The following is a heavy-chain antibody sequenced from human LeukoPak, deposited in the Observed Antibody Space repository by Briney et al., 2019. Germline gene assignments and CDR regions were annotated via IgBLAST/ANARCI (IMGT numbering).Heavy chain of an antibody. CDR1: GFTSTDYW. D-gene: IGHD1-26*01. V-gene: IGHV3-7*01. CDR2: IHKAGTES. CDR3: ARVGTWELQRVFDY. Sequence: GGSLRLSCAASGFTSTDYWMTWVRQVPGKGLEWVANIHKAGTESYYVDSVKGRFAISRDNAKNSLYLQLSSLRVDDTAVYYCARVGTWELQRVFDYWGQGTLVTVSS. J-gene: IGHJ4*02.